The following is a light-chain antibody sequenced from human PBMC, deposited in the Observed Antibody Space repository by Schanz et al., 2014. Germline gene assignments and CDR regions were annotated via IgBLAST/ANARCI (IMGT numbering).Light chain of an antibody. J-gene: IGKJ1*01. V-gene: IGKV1-5*01. CDR2: DAS. CDR3: QQYDRFRT. Sequence: DIQMTQSPSILSASVGDRVTITCRASQSVNNWLAWYQQKPGQAPKLLIYDASSLRSGVPSAFSGSGSGTEFTLTISSLQPDDFATYFCQQYDRFRTFGQGTKVEIK. CDR1: QSVNNW.